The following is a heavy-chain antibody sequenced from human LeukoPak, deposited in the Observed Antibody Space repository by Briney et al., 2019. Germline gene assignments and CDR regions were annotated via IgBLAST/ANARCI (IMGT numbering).Heavy chain of an antibody. J-gene: IGHJ6*03. CDR1: GYTLTELS. CDR3: ATVTYSSSWYYMDV. Sequence: GASVKVSCKVSGYTLTELSMHWVRQAPGKGLEWMGGFDPEDGETIYAQKFQGRVTMTEDTSTDTAYMELSSLRSEDTAVYYCATVTYSSSWYYMDVWGKGTTVTISS. CDR2: FDPEDGET. V-gene: IGHV1-24*01. D-gene: IGHD6-13*01.